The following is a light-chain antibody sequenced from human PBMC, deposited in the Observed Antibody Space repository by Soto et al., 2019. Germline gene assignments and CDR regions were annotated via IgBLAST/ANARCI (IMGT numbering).Light chain of an antibody. CDR3: QSYDVSLSGSGV. CDR1: NSNIGGGYD. J-gene: IGLJ3*02. CDR2: NNN. V-gene: IGLV1-40*01. Sequence: QSVLTQPPSVSGAPGQRVTISCTGSNSNIGGGYDVHWYQQLPGTAPKLLIYNNNNRPSGVPDRFSGSKSGTSASLAITGLQAEDEADYYCQSYDVSLSGSGVFGGGTQLTVL.